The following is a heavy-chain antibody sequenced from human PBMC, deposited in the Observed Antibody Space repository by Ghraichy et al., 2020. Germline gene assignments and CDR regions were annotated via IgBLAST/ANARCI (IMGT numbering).Heavy chain of an antibody. CDR1: GYSFTNYW. V-gene: IGHV5-51*01. CDR3: ARPEAVESTGWHAFDI. D-gene: IGHD1-1*01. CDR2: IYPGDSDT. J-gene: IGHJ3*02. Sequence: GESLNISCKGSGYSFTNYWIGWVRQMPGKGLEWMGIIYPGDSDTRYSSSFRGQVTISADKSISTAYLQWSSLKASDTAIYYCARPEAVESTGWHAFDIWGQGTMVTVSS.